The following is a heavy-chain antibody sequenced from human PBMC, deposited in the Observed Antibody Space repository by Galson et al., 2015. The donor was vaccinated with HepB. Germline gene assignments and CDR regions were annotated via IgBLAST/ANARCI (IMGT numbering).Heavy chain of an antibody. V-gene: IGHV3-30-3*01. CDR3: ARDGGPGYSSGWYGDAFDI. CDR2: ISYDGSNK. Sequence: SLRLSCAASGFTFSSYAMHWVRQAPGKGLEWVAVISYDGSNKYYADSVKGRFTISRDNSKNTLYLQMNSLRAEDTAVYYCARDGGPGYSSGWYGDAFDIWGQGTMVTVSS. J-gene: IGHJ3*02. CDR1: GFTFSSYA. D-gene: IGHD6-19*01.